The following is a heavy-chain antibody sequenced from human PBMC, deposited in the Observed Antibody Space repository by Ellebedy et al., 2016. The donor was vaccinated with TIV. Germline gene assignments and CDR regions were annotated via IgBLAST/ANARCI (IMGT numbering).Heavy chain of an antibody. V-gene: IGHV4-59*01. CDR1: GGSISYYY. J-gene: IGHJ5*02. Sequence: SETLSLXXTVSGGSISYYYWSWIRQPPGKGLEWIGYVSNSGTSNYNPSLDSRVTISIDTSENQFSLKLTSVTAADTAVYYCARFSGYPLPWGQGILVTVSS. CDR3: ARFSGYPLP. D-gene: IGHD3-22*01. CDR2: VSNSGTS.